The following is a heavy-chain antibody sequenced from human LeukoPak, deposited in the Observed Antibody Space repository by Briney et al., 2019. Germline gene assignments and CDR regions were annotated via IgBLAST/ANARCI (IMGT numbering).Heavy chain of an antibody. CDR1: GFTVSSNY. CDR3: ARGKGYDSSGYYVPLFDY. CDR2: IYSGGST. D-gene: IGHD3-22*01. J-gene: IGHJ4*02. V-gene: IGHV3-66*01. Sequence: GGSLRLSRAAAGFTVSSNYMSWVRQAPGKGLEWVSVIYSGGSTYYADSVKGRFTISRDNSKNTLYLQMNSLRAEDTAVYYCARGKGYDSSGYYVPLFDYWGQGTLVTVSS.